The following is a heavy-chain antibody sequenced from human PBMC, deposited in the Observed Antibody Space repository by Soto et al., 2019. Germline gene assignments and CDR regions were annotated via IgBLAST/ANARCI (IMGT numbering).Heavy chain of an antibody. Sequence: PGGSLRLSCAASGFTFSSYAMHWFRQAPGKGLEWVAVISYDGSNKYYADSVKGRFTISRDNSKNTLYLQMNSLRAEDTAVYYCARDSGGRYCSSTSCYMEDDAFDIWGQGTMVTVSS. CDR1: GFTFSSYA. CDR2: ISYDGSNK. V-gene: IGHV3-30-3*01. J-gene: IGHJ3*02. CDR3: ARDSGGRYCSSTSCYMEDDAFDI. D-gene: IGHD2-2*02.